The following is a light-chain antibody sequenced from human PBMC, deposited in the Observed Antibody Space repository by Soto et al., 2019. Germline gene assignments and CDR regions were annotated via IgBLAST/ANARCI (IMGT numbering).Light chain of an antibody. CDR2: KDS. Sequence: SYELTQPSSVSVSPGQTARITCSGDVLAKKYARWFQQKPGQAPVLVIYKDSERPSGIPERFSGSSSGTKVTLTISGAQVEDEADYYCYSAADNQGVFGGGTKLTVL. J-gene: IGLJ2*01. V-gene: IGLV3-27*01. CDR1: VLAKKY. CDR3: YSAADNQGV.